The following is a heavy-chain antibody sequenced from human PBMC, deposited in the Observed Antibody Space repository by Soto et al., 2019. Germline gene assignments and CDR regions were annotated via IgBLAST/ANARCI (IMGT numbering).Heavy chain of an antibody. Sequence: VQLVESGGGLIQPGGSLRLSCAASGLSVSNNHMTWVRQAPGKGLEWVSLIHGGGSAYYADAVKGRFTISRDNSKNTLSRQMDSLRAEDTSIYSCAGRLTTAACLDYWGQGTLVTVSS. D-gene: IGHD1-1*01. CDR3: AGRLTTAACLDY. J-gene: IGHJ4*02. V-gene: IGHV3-53*01. CDR1: GLSVSNNH. CDR2: IHGGGSA.